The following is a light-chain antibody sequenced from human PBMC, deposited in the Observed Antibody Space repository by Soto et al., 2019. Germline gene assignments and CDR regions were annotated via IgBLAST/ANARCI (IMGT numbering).Light chain of an antibody. J-gene: IGLJ2*01. CDR3: SSYTSSSTLVV. Sequence: QSALTQPASVSGSPGQSITISCTGTSSDVGGYNYVSWYQQHPGKAPKLMIYDVSNRPSGVSNRFSGSESGKTASLTISGLQAEDEADYYCSSYTSSSTLVVFGGGTKLTVL. V-gene: IGLV2-14*01. CDR2: DVS. CDR1: SSDVGGYNY.